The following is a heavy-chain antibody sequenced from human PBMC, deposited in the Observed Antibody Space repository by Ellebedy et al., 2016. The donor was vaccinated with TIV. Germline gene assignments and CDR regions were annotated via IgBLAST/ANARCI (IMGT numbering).Heavy chain of an antibody. J-gene: IGHJ5*02. V-gene: IGHV6-1*01. CDR3: SRVSGTLVRGNHNWFDP. CDR2: TYFRSRWYN. Sequence: MPSETLSLTCAISGDSVSSNSAAWNWIRPSPSRGLEWLGRTYFRSRWYNDYAESVKSRIAMKSDTSKNQPSLQLNSVTPEDTAVYYWSRVSGTLVRGNHNWFDPWGQGILVTVSS. CDR1: GDSVSSNSAA. D-gene: IGHD3-10*01.